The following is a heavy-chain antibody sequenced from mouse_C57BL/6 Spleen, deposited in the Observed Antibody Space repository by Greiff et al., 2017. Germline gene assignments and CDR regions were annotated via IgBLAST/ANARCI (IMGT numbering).Heavy chain of an antibody. D-gene: IGHD1-1*01. CDR2: ISYDGSN. CDR3: ARVGGTVYYAMDY. CDR1: GYSITSGYY. V-gene: IGHV3-6*01. Sequence: ESGPGLVKPSQSLSLTCSVTGYSITSGYYWNWIRQFPGNKLEWMGYISYDGSNNYNPSLKNRISITRDTSKNQFFLKLNSVTTEDTATYYCARVGGTVYYAMDYWGQGTSVTVSS. J-gene: IGHJ4*01.